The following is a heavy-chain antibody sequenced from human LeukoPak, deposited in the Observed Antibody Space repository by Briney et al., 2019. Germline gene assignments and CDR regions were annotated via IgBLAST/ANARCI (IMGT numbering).Heavy chain of an antibody. J-gene: IGHJ6*02. CDR3: ARKGGGRDGMDV. CDR1: GYTFTGYY. D-gene: IGHD4-23*01. CDR2: LNPNTLVT. Sequence: ASVKVSCKASGYTFTGYYMHWVRQAPGQGLEWMGWLNPNTLVTKYAQHFQGRVSMTWDTSISTGYMDLHSLTSDDTAVYYCARKGGGRDGMDVWGQGTTVTVSS. V-gene: IGHV1-2*02.